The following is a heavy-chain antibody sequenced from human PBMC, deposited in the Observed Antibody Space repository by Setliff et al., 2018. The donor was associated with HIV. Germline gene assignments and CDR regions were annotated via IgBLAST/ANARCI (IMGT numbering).Heavy chain of an antibody. CDR1: GGSMTGQY. D-gene: IGHD3-22*01. V-gene: IGHV4-59*11. J-gene: IGHJ6*03. CDR2: IYSTGNT. CDR3: ARDLSTDSSGPYYHMDV. Sequence: PSETLSLTCTVSGGSMTGQYWSWIRQPPGKGLEWIGYIYSTGNTYYSPSLKSRITISVDTSKNQFSLKLSSVTAADTAVYYCARDLSTDSSGPYYHMDVWGRGTTVTVSS.